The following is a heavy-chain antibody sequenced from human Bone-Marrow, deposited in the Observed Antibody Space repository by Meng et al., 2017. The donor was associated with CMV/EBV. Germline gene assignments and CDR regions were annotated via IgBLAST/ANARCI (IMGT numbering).Heavy chain of an antibody. D-gene: IGHD3-3*01. CDR2: IKHDGSES. CDR3: ARDEPYYDFWSGSLGYGMDV. J-gene: IGHJ6*02. CDR1: GFTFSKSW. V-gene: IGHV3-7*01. Sequence: GGSLRLSCAASGFTFSKSWMNGIRQAPGKGLEWVANIKHDGSESYYVGSVKGRFTISRDNAKNSLYLQMNSLRAEDTAVYYCARDEPYYDFWSGSLGYGMDVWGQGTTVTASS.